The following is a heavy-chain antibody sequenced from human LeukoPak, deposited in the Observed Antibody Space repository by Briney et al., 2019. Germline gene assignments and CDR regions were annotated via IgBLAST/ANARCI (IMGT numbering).Heavy chain of an antibody. Sequence: SETLSLTCTVSGGSISSYYWSWIQQPPGKGLEWIGYIYYSGSTNYNPSLKSRVTISIDTSKNQFSLKLSSVTAADTAVYYCARVRAAAASLNFDPWGQGTLVTVSS. V-gene: IGHV4-59*01. J-gene: IGHJ5*02. D-gene: IGHD6-13*01. CDR3: ARVRAAAASLNFDP. CDR1: GGSISSYY. CDR2: IYYSGST.